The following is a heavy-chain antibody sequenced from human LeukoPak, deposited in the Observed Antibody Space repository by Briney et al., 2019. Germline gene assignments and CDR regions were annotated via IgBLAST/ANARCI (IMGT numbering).Heavy chain of an antibody. CDR2: IYYSGST. CDR3: ARGRGPHCSGGSCYSFDY. CDR1: SGSIGSYY. V-gene: IGHV4-59*01. Sequence: SETLSLTCTVSSGSIGSYYWNWIRQPPGKGLEWIGDIYYSGSTNYTPSLKSRVTISVDTSKNQFSLKLSSVTAADTAVYYCARGRGPHCSGGSCYSFDYWGQGTLVTVSS. D-gene: IGHD2-15*01. J-gene: IGHJ4*02.